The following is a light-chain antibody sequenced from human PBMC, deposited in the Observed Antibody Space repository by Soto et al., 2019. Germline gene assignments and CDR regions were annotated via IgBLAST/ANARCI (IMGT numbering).Light chain of an antibody. J-gene: IGKJ5*01. CDR1: QSISSY. V-gene: IGKV1-39*01. CDR3: QQSYRTPIT. Sequence: SLSASVGDRDTITCRARQSISSYLNWYQQKPGKAPKLLIYAASSLQSGVPSRFSGSGSGTDFTLTISSLHPEDYATHDCQQSYRTPITCGPGIRLEIE. CDR2: AAS.